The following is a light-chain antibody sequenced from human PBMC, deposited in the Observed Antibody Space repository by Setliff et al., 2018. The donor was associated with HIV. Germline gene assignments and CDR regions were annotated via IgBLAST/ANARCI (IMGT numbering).Light chain of an antibody. J-gene: IGLJ1*01. CDR2: DVS. CDR1: SSDVGGYNY. CDR3: SSYTSSSTYV. Sequence: LTQPASVSGSPGQSITISCTGTSSDVGGYNYVSWYQQHPGKAPKLMIYDVSKRPSGVSNRFSGSKSGNTASLTISGLQAEDEADYYCSSYTSSSTYVFGTGTKVTV. V-gene: IGLV2-14*01.